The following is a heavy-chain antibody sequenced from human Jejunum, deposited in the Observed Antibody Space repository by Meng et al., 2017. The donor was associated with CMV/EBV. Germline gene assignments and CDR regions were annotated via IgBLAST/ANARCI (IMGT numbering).Heavy chain of an antibody. CDR1: AYTFTTNG. CDR2: ISAYNGNP. D-gene: IGHD2/OR15-2a*01. V-gene: IGHV1-18*01. CDR3: VILSPVHSLDY. J-gene: IGHJ4*02. Sequence: SCNTSAYTFTTNGFDWVRQAAGRGLEWMRWISAYNGNPMCAPKVQARVTVTTDASTRTAYMDLKSLKSDDTAVYYCVILSPVHSLDYWGQGTLVTVSS.